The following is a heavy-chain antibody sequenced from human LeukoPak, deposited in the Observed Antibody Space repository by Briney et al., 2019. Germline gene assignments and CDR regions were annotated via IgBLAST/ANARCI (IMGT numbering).Heavy chain of an antibody. J-gene: IGHJ3*02. CDR3: AREGDYDAFDI. Sequence: GGSLRLSCAASGFTFSSYSMNWVRQAPGEGLEWVSSISSSSSYIYYADSVKGRFTISRDNAKNSLYLQMNSLRAEDTAVYYCAREGDYDAFDIWGQGTMVTVSS. V-gene: IGHV3-21*01. CDR2: ISSSSSYI. CDR1: GFTFSSYS. D-gene: IGHD4-17*01.